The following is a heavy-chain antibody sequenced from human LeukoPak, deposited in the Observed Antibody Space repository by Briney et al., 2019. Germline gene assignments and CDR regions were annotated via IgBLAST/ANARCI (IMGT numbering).Heavy chain of an antibody. J-gene: IGHJ4*02. D-gene: IGHD6-6*01. V-gene: IGHV3-30*18. CDR1: GFTFSSYG. CDR3: AKSDCSSSLFDY. Sequence: GGSLRLSCAASGFTFSSYGMHWVRQAPGKGLEWVAVISYDGSNKYYADSVKGRFTISRDNSKNTLYLQMNSLRAEDTAVYYCAKSDCSSSLFDYWGQGTLVTVSS. CDR2: ISYDGSNK.